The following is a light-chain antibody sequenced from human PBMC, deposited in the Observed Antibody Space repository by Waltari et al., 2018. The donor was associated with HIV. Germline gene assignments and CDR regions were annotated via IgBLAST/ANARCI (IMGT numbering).Light chain of an antibody. V-gene: IGLV3-1*01. CDR2: QDN. CDR1: KLGNKY. Sequence: SFELTQPPSVSVSPGQTASITCSGDKLGNKYACWYQQKPGQSPVLVIYQDNKRPSGIPQRFSGSNSGNTATLTISGTQAMDEADYYCQAWDSSNVVFGRGTKLTVL. CDR3: QAWDSSNVV. J-gene: IGLJ3*02.